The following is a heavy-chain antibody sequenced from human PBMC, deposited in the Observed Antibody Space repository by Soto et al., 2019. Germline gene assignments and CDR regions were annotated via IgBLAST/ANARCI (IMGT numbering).Heavy chain of an antibody. D-gene: IGHD1-1*01. Sequence: QLQLQESGPGLVKPSETLSLTCTVSGGSIRDDTYYWGWIRQPPGKGLEWIGSIYYSGTSSYNPSLKSRVTLSVDTSKKQLSLRLSSVTAADTAVYYCARLHCYRPNCVPLDPWGQGTLVIVSS. CDR3: ARLHCYRPNCVPLDP. CDR2: IYYSGTS. CDR1: GGSIRDDTYY. V-gene: IGHV4-39*01. J-gene: IGHJ5*02.